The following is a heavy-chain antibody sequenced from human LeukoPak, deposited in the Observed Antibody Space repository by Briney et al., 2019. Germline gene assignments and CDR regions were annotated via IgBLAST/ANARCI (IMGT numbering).Heavy chain of an antibody. J-gene: IGHJ3*02. V-gene: IGHV1-46*01. CDR1: GYTFTSYY. CDR3: AREARFTGPDYDFWSGPDAFDI. Sequence: ASVKVSCKASGYTFTSYYMHWVRQAPGQGLEWMGIINPSGGSTSYAQKFQGRVTMTRDTSTSTVYMELSSLRSEDTAVYYCAREARFTGPDYDFWSGPDAFDIWGQGTMSPSLQ. D-gene: IGHD3-3*01. CDR2: INPSGGST.